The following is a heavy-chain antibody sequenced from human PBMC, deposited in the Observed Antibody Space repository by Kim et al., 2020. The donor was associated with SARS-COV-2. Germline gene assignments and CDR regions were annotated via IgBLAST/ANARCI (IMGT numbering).Heavy chain of an antibody. Sequence: TYAQGFTGRFVCALDTSVSTAYLQISSLKAEDTAVYYCERVGTAMVTFDYWGQGTLVTVSS. V-gene: IGHV7-4-1*02. J-gene: IGHJ4*02. CDR3: ERVGTAMVTFDY. D-gene: IGHD5-18*01.